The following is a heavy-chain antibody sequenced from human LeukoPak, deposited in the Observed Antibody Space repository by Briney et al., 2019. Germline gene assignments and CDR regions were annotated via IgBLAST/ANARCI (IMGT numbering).Heavy chain of an antibody. CDR2: ITSSSSFI. J-gene: IGHJ5*02. CDR3: ARDRKSGIAVAGLDP. V-gene: IGHV3-21*04. D-gene: IGHD6-19*01. Sequence: GGSLRLSCAASGFTFSSYTMNWVRQAPGKGLEWVSSITSSSSFIYYADSLKGRFTISRDNAKNSLYLQMNSLRAEDTAVYYCARDRKSGIAVAGLDPWGQGTLVTVSS. CDR1: GFTFSSYT.